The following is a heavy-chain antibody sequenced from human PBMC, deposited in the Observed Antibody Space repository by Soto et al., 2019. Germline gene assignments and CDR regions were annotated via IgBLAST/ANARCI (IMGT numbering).Heavy chain of an antibody. CDR1: GYTFTSYD. J-gene: IGHJ5*02. CDR2: MNPNSGNT. V-gene: IGHV1-8*01. D-gene: IGHD2-15*01. Sequence: QVPLVQSGAEVKKPGASVKVSCKASGYTFTSYDINWVRQATGQGLEWMGWMNPNSGNTGYAQKFQGRVTMTRDTSISTAYMELSSLRSEDTAVYYCARTQVDCSGGSCYSDNWFDPWGQGTLVTVSS. CDR3: ARTQVDCSGGSCYSDNWFDP.